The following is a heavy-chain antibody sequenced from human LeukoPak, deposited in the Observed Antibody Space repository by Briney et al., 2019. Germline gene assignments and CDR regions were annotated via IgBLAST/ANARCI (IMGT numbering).Heavy chain of an antibody. CDR1: GFTFSSYA. Sequence: GGSLRLSCAASGFTFSSYAMSWVRQAPGKGLEWVSVISASGARTSYADSVKGRFTVSRDNSKNTLFLQMNSLRAEDTAVYYCAREEEMATISYWGQGTLVTVSS. CDR3: AREEEMATISY. D-gene: IGHD5-24*01. CDR2: ISASGART. V-gene: IGHV3-23*01. J-gene: IGHJ4*02.